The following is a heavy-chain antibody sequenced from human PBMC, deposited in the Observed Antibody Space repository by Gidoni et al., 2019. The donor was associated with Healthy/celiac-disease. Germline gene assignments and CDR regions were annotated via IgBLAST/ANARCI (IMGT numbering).Heavy chain of an antibody. V-gene: IGHV1-45*02. J-gene: IGHJ3*02. Sequence: QMQLVQSGAEVKKTGSSVKVSCKASGYTFTYRYLHWVRQAPGQALEWMGWITPFNGNTNYAQKFQDRVTITRDRSMSTAYMELSSLRSEDTAMYYCATTYYYDSSGPGANDAFDIWGQGTMVTVSS. CDR3: ATTYYYDSSGPGANDAFDI. CDR1: GYTFTYRY. D-gene: IGHD3-22*01. CDR2: ITPFNGNT.